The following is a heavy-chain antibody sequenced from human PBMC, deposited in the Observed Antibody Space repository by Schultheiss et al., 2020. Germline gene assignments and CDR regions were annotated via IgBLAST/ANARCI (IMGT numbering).Heavy chain of an antibody. D-gene: IGHD1-26*01. J-gene: IGHJ3*02. CDR3: ATNSGRYGSDAFDI. CDR1: GFTFSSYS. V-gene: IGHV3-53*01. Sequence: GGSLRLSCAASGFTFSSYSMNWVRQAPGKGLEWVSVIYSGGSTCYADSVKGRFTISRDNSKNTLYLQMDSLRAEDTAVYYCATNSGRYGSDAFDIWGQGTMVTVSS. CDR2: IYSGGST.